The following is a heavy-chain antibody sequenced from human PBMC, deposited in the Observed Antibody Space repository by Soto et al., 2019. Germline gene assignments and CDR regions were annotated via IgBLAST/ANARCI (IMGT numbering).Heavy chain of an antibody. V-gene: IGHV3-33*01. J-gene: IGHJ4*02. CDR3: ARDSNRAYFDY. CDR1: GFTFSSYG. D-gene: IGHD7-27*01. Sequence: QVQLVESGGGVVQPGRSLRLSCAASGFTFSSYGMHWVRQAPGKGLEWVAVIWYDGSNKYYADSVKGRFTISRDNSKNTLYLQMNSLRAEDTAVYYCARDSNRAYFDYWGQGTLVTVSS. CDR2: IWYDGSNK.